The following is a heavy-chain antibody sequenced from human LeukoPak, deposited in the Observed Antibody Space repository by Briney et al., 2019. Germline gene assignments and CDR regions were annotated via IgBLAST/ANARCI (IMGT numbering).Heavy chain of an antibody. J-gene: IGHJ4*02. D-gene: IGHD3-22*01. CDR2: INHDGSST. CDR1: GFTFSSFS. V-gene: IGHV3-74*01. CDR3: ATRGPSAYFDY. Sequence: QTGGSLRLSCAASGFTFSSFSMPWVRQAPGKGLVWVSRINHDGSSTTYADSVKGRFTISRDNSRNTLYLQMNSLRAEDTAVFYCATRGPSAYFDYWGQGTLVTVSS.